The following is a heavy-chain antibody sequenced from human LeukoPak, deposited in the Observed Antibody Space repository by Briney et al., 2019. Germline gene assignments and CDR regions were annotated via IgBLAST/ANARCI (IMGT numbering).Heavy chain of an antibody. CDR2: ISSNGGST. CDR3: VKEEGYDILIGYQGDV. CDR1: GFTFSSYS. J-gene: IGHJ6*02. D-gene: IGHD3-9*01. Sequence: AGGSLRLSCAASGFTFSSYSMNWVRQAPGKGLEYVSAISSNGGSTYYADSVKGRFTISRDNSKNTLYLQMSSLRAEDMAVYYCVKEEGYDILIGYQGDVWGQGTTVTVSS. V-gene: IGHV3-64D*06.